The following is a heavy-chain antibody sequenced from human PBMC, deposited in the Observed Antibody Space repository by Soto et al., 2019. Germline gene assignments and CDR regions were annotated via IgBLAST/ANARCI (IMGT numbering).Heavy chain of an antibody. Sequence: QVQLQESGPGLVKPSGTLSLTCAVSGDSISSSNWWSWVRQPPGKGLEWIGEIYHSGSTNYNPSLKSRVTMSVDKSTNQCSLILTSVTAADTAVYYCARDRYGDYDGMDVWGQGTTVTVSS. J-gene: IGHJ6*02. CDR2: IYHSGST. D-gene: IGHD4-17*01. V-gene: IGHV4-4*02. CDR3: ARDRYGDYDGMDV. CDR1: GDSISSSNW.